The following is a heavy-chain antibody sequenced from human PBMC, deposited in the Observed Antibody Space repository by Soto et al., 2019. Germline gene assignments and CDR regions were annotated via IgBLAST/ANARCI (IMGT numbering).Heavy chain of an antibody. D-gene: IGHD3-3*01. V-gene: IGHV3-33*06. Sequence: GGSLRLSCAASGFTFSSYGMLWVRQAPGKGLEWVAVIWYDGSNKYYADSVKGRFTISRDNSKDTLYLQMNSLRAEDTAVYYCAKATIFGVVNKSPVGYWGQGTLVTVSS. J-gene: IGHJ4*02. CDR3: AKATIFGVVNKSPVGY. CDR2: IWYDGSNK. CDR1: GFTFSSYG.